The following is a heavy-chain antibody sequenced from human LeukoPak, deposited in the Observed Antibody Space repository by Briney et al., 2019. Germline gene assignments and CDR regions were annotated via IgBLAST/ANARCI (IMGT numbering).Heavy chain of an antibody. J-gene: IGHJ4*02. CDR3: ARSPDIKIAARAVFDY. V-gene: IGHV4-39*07. CDR1: GGSISSSSYY. Sequence: SETLSLTCTVSGGSISSSSYYWGWIRQPPGKGLEWIGSIYYSGSTYYNPSLKSRVTISVDTSKNQFSLKLSSVTAADTAVYYCARSPDIKIAARAVFDYWGQGTLVTVSS. CDR2: IYYSGST. D-gene: IGHD6-6*01.